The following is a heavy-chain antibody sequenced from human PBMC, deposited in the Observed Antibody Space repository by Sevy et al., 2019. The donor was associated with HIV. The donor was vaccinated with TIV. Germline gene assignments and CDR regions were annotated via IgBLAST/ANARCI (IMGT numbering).Heavy chain of an antibody. CDR1: GFTFSGYW. CDR2: IKEDGSAE. Sequence: GGSLRLSCAASGFTFSGYWMTWVRQAPGKGLEWVANIKEDGSAEYYVDSVKGRFTISRDNAKNSLFLQLNSLRVEDTAMYYCATDSPDDGAYDYLGQGTLVTVSS. CDR3: ATDSPDDGAYDY. D-gene: IGHD2-8*01. J-gene: IGHJ4*02. V-gene: IGHV3-7*01.